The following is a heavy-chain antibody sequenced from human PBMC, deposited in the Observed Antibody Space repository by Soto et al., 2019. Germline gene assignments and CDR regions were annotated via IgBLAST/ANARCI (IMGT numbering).Heavy chain of an antibody. CDR3: ARGRVYYGDDY. CDR1: GGSFSGYY. V-gene: IGHV4-34*01. CDR2: INHSGST. Sequence: SETLSLTCAVYGGSFSGYYWSWIRQPPGKGLEWIGEINHSGSTNYNPSLKSRVTISVDTSKNQFSLKLSSVTAADRAVYYCARGRVYYGDDYWGQGTLVTVSS. D-gene: IGHD4-17*01. J-gene: IGHJ4*02.